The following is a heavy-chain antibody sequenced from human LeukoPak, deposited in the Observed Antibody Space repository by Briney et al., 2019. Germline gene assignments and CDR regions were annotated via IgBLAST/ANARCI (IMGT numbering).Heavy chain of an antibody. J-gene: IGHJ2*01. CDR3: AHFYSSYEAYWYFDL. CDR2: IFWDDEK. CDR1: GFSLSTDEVG. V-gene: IGHV2-5*02. Sequence: SGPTLVKPTQTLTLTSTFSGFSLSTDEVGVGWIRQPPGKALEWLALIFWDDEKRYRPSLKSRLTITKDTSKNQVVLTMTNMDPVDTATYYCAHFYSSYEAYWYFDLWGRGTLVTVSS. D-gene: IGHD4-11*01.